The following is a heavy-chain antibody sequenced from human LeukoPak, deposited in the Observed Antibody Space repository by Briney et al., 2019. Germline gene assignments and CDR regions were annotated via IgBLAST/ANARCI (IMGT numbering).Heavy chain of an antibody. CDR2: ISSSSSYI. CDR3: ARAPGMATTGNFDY. Sequence: GSLRLSCAASGFTFSSYSMNWVRQAPGKGLEWVSYISSSSSYIYYADSVKGRCTISRDNAKNSLYLQMNSLRAEDTAVYYCARAPGMATTGNFDYWGQGTRVTVSS. CDR1: GFTFSSYS. D-gene: IGHD5-24*01. J-gene: IGHJ4*02. V-gene: IGHV3-21*01.